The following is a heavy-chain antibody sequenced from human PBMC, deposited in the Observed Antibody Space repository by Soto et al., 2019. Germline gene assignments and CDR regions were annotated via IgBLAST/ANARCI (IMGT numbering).Heavy chain of an antibody. CDR2: IKPDESEK. J-gene: IGHJ5*02. V-gene: IGHV3-7*01. Sequence: GGSLRLSCTAPGFTFSDSWMTWVRQAPGKGLEWVARIKPDESEKKYADSVKGRFSISRDNAKNSMYLQMDSLRGEDTAVYYCVRGGSNYASWGQGTLVTV. D-gene: IGHD4-4*01. CDR3: VRGGSNYAS. CDR1: GFTFSDSW.